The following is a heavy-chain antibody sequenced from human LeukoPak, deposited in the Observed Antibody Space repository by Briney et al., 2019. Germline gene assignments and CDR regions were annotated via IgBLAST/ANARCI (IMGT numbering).Heavy chain of an antibody. CDR3: AKGMAFL. Sequence: SLRLSCAASGFTFSSYGMHWVRQAPGKGLEWVAVISYDGSNKYYADSVKGRFTISRDNSKNTLYLQMNSLRAEDTAVYYCAKGMAFLWGQGTLVTVSS. J-gene: IGHJ4*02. CDR1: GFTFSSYG. D-gene: IGHD3-3*01. V-gene: IGHV3-30*18. CDR2: ISYDGSNK.